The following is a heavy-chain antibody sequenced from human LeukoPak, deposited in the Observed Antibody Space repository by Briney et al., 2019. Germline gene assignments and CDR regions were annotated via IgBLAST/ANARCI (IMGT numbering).Heavy chain of an antibody. CDR3: AKGGYYYDSSLSFDY. CDR1: GFTFSDYT. CDR2: ISASGGST. Sequence: PGGSLRLSCAASGFTFSDYTMSWVRQAPGKGLEWVSTISASGGSTYYAESVKGRFSISRDNSKNTLYLQMNSLRAEDTAVYYCAKGGYYYDSSLSFDYWGQGTLVTVSS. D-gene: IGHD3-22*01. J-gene: IGHJ4*02. V-gene: IGHV3-23*01.